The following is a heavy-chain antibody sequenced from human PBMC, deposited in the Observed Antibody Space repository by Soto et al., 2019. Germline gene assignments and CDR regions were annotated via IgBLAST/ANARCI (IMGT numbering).Heavy chain of an antibody. CDR1: AYTLTELS. CDR2: FDPEDGET. D-gene: IGHD1-26*01. Sequence: GXSVKVSCKVSAYTLTELSMHWVRQAPGKGLEWMGGFDPEDGETIYAQKFQGRVTMTEDTSTDTAYMELSSLRSEDTAVYYCATVTGIVGATPYYFDYWGQGTLVTVSP. J-gene: IGHJ4*02. V-gene: IGHV1-24*01. CDR3: ATVTGIVGATPYYFDY.